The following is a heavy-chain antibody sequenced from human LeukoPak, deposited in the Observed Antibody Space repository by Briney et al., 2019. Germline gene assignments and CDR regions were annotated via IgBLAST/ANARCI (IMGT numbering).Heavy chain of an antibody. J-gene: IGHJ3*02. Sequence: LRLSCAASGFTFSSYAMSWIRQPPGKGLEWIGYIYYSGSTYYNLSLKSRVTISVDTSKNQFSLKLSSVTAADTAVYYCARGYDTDAFDIWGQGTMVTVSS. CDR1: GFTFSSYA. CDR3: ARGYDTDAFDI. D-gene: IGHD3-22*01. V-gene: IGHV4-30-4*08. CDR2: IYYSGST.